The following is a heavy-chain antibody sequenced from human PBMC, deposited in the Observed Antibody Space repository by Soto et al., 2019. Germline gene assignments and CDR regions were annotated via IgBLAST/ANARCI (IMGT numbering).Heavy chain of an antibody. CDR2: IRSKAYGGTT. Sequence: GGSLRLSCTASGFTFGDYAMSWFRQAPGKGLEWVGFIRSKAYGGTTEYAASVKGRFTISRDDSKSIAYLQMNSLKTEDTAVYYCTRESEIWSGYYRAIDYWGQGTLVTVSS. CDR1: GFTFGDYA. D-gene: IGHD3-3*01. V-gene: IGHV3-49*03. J-gene: IGHJ4*02. CDR3: TRESEIWSGYYRAIDY.